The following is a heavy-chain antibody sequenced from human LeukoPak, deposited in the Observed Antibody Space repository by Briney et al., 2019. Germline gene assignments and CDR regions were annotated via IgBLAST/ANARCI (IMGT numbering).Heavy chain of an antibody. CDR2: IYYSGST. V-gene: IGHV4-59*01. Sequence: PSETLSLTCTVSGGSIRSYHWSWIRQPPGKGLEWIGSIYYSGSTYYNPSLKSRVTISVDTSKNQFSLKLSSVTAADTAIYYCARDVSYDSSGYYHGAFDIWGQGTMVTVSS. CDR1: GGSIRSYH. CDR3: ARDVSYDSSGYYHGAFDI. D-gene: IGHD3-22*01. J-gene: IGHJ3*02.